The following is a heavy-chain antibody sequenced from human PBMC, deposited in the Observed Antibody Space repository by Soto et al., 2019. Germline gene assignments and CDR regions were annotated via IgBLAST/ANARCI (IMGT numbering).Heavy chain of an antibody. CDR2: IYYSGST. D-gene: IGHD2-15*01. CDR3: ARQHRYCSGGSCYLFDY. J-gene: IGHJ4*02. V-gene: IGHV4-59*08. CDR1: GGSISSYY. Sequence: SLTCTVSGGSISSYYWSWIRQPPGKELEWIGYIYYSGSTNYNPSLKSRVTISVDTSKNQFSLKLSSVTAADTAVYYCARQHRYCSGGSCYLFDYWGQGTLVTVAS.